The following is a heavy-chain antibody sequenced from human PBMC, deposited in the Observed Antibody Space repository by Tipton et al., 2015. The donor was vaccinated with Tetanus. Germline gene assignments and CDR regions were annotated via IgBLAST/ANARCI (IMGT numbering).Heavy chain of an antibody. CDR1: GGSISSNLYY. D-gene: IGHD3-10*01. J-gene: IGHJ5*02. CDR2: IYYSGNT. CDR3: ARGRLTYYYGSGSRGWFDP. V-gene: IGHV4-39*01. Sequence: TLSLTCNVSGGSISSNLYYWHWIRQPPGKGLEWIGSIYYSGNTYYNSSLKSRVAISVDTSKNQFSLKLSSVTAADTAVYYCARGRLTYYYGSGSRGWFDPWGQGTPVTVSS.